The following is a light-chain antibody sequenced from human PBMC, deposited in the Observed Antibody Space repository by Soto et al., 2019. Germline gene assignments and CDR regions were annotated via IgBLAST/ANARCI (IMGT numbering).Light chain of an antibody. V-gene: IGKV3-15*01. CDR3: QQYNDRPPIT. J-gene: IGKJ5*01. Sequence: ENVLTQSPVTLSASPGESATLSCRASQSVDNNVAWYQQKPGQAPRLLIVGSFARATGIPARFSGSGSGSEFTLTIGGLQSEDFAVYYCQQYNDRPPITFGQGTRLEIK. CDR1: QSVDNN. CDR2: GSF.